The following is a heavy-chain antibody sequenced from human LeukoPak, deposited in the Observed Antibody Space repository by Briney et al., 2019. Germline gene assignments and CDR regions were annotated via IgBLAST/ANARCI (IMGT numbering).Heavy chain of an antibody. V-gene: IGHV5-51*01. CDR3: ARQDRIADSSSPDAFDI. Sequence: GESPKIFCKGSGYSFSSYWIGRVRQMPGKGVEWMGIIYPGDSDTRYSPSFQGQVTISADKSISTAYLQWSSLKASDTAMYYCARQDRIADSSSPDAFDIWGQGTMVTVSP. CDR2: IYPGDSDT. J-gene: IGHJ3*02. CDR1: GYSFSSYW. D-gene: IGHD6-6*01.